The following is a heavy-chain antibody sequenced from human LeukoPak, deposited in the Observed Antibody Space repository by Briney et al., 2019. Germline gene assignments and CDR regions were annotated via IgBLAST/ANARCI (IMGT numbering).Heavy chain of an antibody. CDR1: GFTFSSYS. D-gene: IGHD6-19*01. J-gene: IGHJ3*02. V-gene: IGHV3-21*01. CDR2: ISSSSSYI. Sequence: GGSLRLSCAASGFTFSSYSMNWVRQAPGKGLEWVSSISSSSSYIYYAVSVKGRFTISRDNAKNSLYLQMNSLRAEDTAVYYCARDHSSGWGGGALVGIWGQGTMVTVSS. CDR3: ARDHSSGWGGGALVGI.